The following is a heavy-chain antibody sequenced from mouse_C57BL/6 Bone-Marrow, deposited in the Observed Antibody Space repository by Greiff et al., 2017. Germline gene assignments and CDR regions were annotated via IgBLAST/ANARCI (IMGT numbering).Heavy chain of an antibody. CDR3: ARGGYYGAYDLDY. J-gene: IGHJ2*01. V-gene: IGHV1-47*01. CDR1: GYTFTTYS. CDR2: LHPYNDDT. Sequence: VQLQQPGAELVKPGASVKMSCKASGYTFTTYSIEWMKQNPGKSLEWIGNLHPYNDDTKYNEKFKGKATLTVEKSSSTAYLQLSRLTSEDSAVYYCARGGYYGAYDLDYWGQGTTLTVSS. D-gene: IGHD2-3*01.